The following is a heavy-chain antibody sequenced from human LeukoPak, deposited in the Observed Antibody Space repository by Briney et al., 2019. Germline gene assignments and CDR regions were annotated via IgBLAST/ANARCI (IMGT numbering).Heavy chain of an antibody. CDR1: GGSFSGYY. CDR2: INHSGST. J-gene: IGHJ6*03. CDR3: ARLGIGYSGYRNYYYMDV. V-gene: IGHV4-34*01. D-gene: IGHD5-12*01. Sequence: SETLSLTCAVYGGSFSGYYWSWIRQPPGKGLEWIGEINHSGSTNYNPSLKSRVTISVDTSKNQFSLKLSSVTAADTAVYYCARLGIGYSGYRNYYYMDVWGKGTTVTISS.